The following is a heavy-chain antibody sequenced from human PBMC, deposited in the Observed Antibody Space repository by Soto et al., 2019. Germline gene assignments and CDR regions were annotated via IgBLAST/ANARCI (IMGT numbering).Heavy chain of an antibody. Sequence: QVQLQQWGAGLLKPSETLSLTCAVYGGSFSGYYWSWIRQPPGKGLEWIGEINHSGSTNYNPSPKSRVTISVDTSKNQFSLKLSSVTAADTAVYYCARGGRSSGWGTNYYYYYGMDVWGQGTTVTVSS. V-gene: IGHV4-34*01. CDR3: ARGGRSSGWGTNYYYYYGMDV. J-gene: IGHJ6*02. CDR2: INHSGST. CDR1: GGSFSGYY. D-gene: IGHD6-19*01.